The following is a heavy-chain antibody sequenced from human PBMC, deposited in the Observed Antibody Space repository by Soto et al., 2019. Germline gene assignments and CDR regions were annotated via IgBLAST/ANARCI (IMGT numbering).Heavy chain of an antibody. CDR3: ARAYYDSSGLDV. CDR1: GYTFTGYY. J-gene: IGHJ6*02. Sequence: ASVKVSCKASGYTFTGYYIHWVRQAPGQGLEWMGWINPNSGGTNYAQKFQGWVTMTRDTSISTAYMELSRLRSDDTAVYYCARAYYDSSGLDVWGQGTTVTVSS. V-gene: IGHV1-2*04. D-gene: IGHD3-22*01. CDR2: INPNSGGT.